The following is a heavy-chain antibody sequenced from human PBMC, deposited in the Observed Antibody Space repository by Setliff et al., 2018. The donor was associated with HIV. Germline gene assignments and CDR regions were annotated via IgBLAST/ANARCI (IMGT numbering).Heavy chain of an antibody. V-gene: IGHV3-30*02. CDR3: ARANDYGDYGGMDV. Sequence: PGGSLRLSCAASGLILNNYVVHWVRQAPGKGLEWVAFIRYDGTNSDYADSVRGRFTISRDKSKNTLYLQMDSLTVEDTAVYYCARANDYGDYGGMDVWGQGTTVTVSS. CDR1: GLILNNYV. D-gene: IGHD4-17*01. CDR2: IRYDGTNS. J-gene: IGHJ6*02.